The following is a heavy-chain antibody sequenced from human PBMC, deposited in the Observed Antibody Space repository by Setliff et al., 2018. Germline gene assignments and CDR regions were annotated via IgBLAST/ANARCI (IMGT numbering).Heavy chain of an antibody. Sequence: GGSLRLSCAASGFTFSSYWMSWVRQAPGKGLEWVANIKQDGSEKYYVDSVKGRFTISRDNAKNSLYLQMNSLRAEDTAVYYCASGGGGDWAYFDYWGQGTLVTVSS. D-gene: IGHD2-21*01. V-gene: IGHV3-7*03. J-gene: IGHJ4*02. CDR2: IKQDGSEK. CDR1: GFTFSSYW. CDR3: ASGGGGDWAYFDY.